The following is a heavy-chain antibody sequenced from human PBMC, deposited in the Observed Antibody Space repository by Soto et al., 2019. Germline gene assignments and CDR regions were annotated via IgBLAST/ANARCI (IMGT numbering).Heavy chain of an antibody. Sequence: GGSLRLSCAASGFTSFSYYSMNWVRQAPGKGLEWVSFISGRGSPIYYADSVRGRFTISRDDAKNSLSLEMNSLRVEDTAVYYCARVRGHSYGYVDYWGQGTLVTVSS. CDR2: ISGRGSPI. CDR1: GFTSFSYYS. J-gene: IGHJ4*02. V-gene: IGHV3-48*01. CDR3: ARVRGHSYGYVDY. D-gene: IGHD5-18*01.